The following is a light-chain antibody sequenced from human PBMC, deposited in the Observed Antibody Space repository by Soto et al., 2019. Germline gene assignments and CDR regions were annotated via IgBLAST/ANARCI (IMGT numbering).Light chain of an antibody. CDR3: QAWDSSPHVV. Sequence: SYELTQPPSVSVSPGQTASITCSGDNLGEKYTCWYQQKPGQSPVLVIYQDSKRPSGIPERFSGSNSGNTATLTISGTQAMDEADYYCQAWDSSPHVVFGGGTKLTVL. J-gene: IGLJ2*01. CDR2: QDS. V-gene: IGLV3-1*01. CDR1: NLGEKY.